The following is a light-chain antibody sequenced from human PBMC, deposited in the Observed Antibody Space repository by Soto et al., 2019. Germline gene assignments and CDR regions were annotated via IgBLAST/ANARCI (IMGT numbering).Light chain of an antibody. CDR1: QGISTY. Sequence: DIQMTQSPSSLSASVGDRVTITCRARQGISTYLVWYQQKPGTVPKLLIFAASTLHSGVPSRFSGSGSGTDFTLTISSLQPEDVATYYCQNYNGAPWTFGQGTKVESK. V-gene: IGKV1-27*01. CDR3: QNYNGAPWT. J-gene: IGKJ1*01. CDR2: AAS.